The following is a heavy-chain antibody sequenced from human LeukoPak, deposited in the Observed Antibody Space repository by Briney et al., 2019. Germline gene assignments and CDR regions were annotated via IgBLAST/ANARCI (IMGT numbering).Heavy chain of an antibody. CDR1: GYTFTRYD. Sequence: ASVKVSCKASGYTFTRYDINWVRQATGQGLEWMGWMNPNSGNTGYAQKFQGRVTMTRNTSISTAYMELSSLRSEDTAVYYCARAIRGRIAARPYYFDYWGQGTLVTVSS. V-gene: IGHV1-8*01. D-gene: IGHD6-6*01. CDR3: ARAIRGRIAARPYYFDY. J-gene: IGHJ4*02. CDR2: MNPNSGNT.